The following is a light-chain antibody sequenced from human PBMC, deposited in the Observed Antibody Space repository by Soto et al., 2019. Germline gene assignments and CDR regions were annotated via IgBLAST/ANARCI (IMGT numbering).Light chain of an antibody. J-gene: IGKJ2*01. CDR2: GAA. Sequence: EIVLTQSPATLSLSPGERATLSCRASQSVSSSYLAWYQQKPGQAPSLLIYGAASRATGIPDRFSGSGSGTDFTIIISRLEPEDFAAYYCQQYGSSPPYTFGQGTKLEIK. CDR3: QQYGSSPPYT. CDR1: QSVSSSY. V-gene: IGKV3-20*01.